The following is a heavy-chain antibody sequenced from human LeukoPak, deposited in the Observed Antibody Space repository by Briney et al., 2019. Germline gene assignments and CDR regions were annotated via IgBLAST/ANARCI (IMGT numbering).Heavy chain of an antibody. J-gene: IGHJ4*02. D-gene: IGHD6-19*01. Sequence: GGSLRLSCAVSGFTVRSNYMSWVRQAPGKGLEWVSVVFSGGNTYYADSVKGGFAISRDNSKNTLYLQMNSLRAEDTAVYYCARDSSGWYYFDYWGQGTLVTVSS. V-gene: IGHV3-66*01. CDR1: GFTVRSNY. CDR2: VFSGGNT. CDR3: ARDSSGWYYFDY.